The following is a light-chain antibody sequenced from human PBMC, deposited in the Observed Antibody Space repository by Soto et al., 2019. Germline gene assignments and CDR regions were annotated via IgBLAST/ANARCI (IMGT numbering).Light chain of an antibody. CDR2: ENN. Sequence: QSVLTQPPSVSAAPGQRVTISCTGSSSNIGAGYEAHWYQQVPGTAPKLLIYENNNRPSGVPDRFSGSKSCTSASLAITGLQAEDEAEYYCQSYDSSLSGYVFGTGTKLTVL. J-gene: IGLJ1*01. V-gene: IGLV1-40*01. CDR1: SSNIGAGYE. CDR3: QSYDSSLSGYV.